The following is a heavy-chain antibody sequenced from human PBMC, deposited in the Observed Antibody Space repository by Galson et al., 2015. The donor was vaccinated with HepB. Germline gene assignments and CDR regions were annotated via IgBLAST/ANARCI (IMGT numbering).Heavy chain of an antibody. J-gene: IGHJ2*01. Sequence: SVKASCKASGYNFTNYSLHWVRQAPGQRLEWMGWINAGNGDTKYSQKFQGRVTIATDTSANTAYMDLSNLSFEDTAVFYCARDYLQGEDYKDDGFDLWGRGTLVTVSS. V-gene: IGHV1-3*01. CDR3: ARDYLQGEDYKDDGFDL. CDR2: INAGNGDT. CDR1: GYNFTNYS. D-gene: IGHD3-16*01.